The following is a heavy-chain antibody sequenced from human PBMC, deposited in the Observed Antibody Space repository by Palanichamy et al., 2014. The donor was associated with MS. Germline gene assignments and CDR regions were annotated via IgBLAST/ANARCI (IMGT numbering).Heavy chain of an antibody. CDR3: ARDGYCSGGSCYLDY. Sequence: MGSGYTFTSYYMHWVRQAPGQGLEWMGIINPSGGSTSYAQKFQGRVTMTRDTSTSTVYMELSSLRSEDTAVYYCARDGYCSGGSCYLDYWGQGTLVTVSS. V-gene: IGHV1-46*01. J-gene: IGHJ4*02. CDR1: GYTFTSYY. D-gene: IGHD2-15*01. CDR2: INPSGGST.